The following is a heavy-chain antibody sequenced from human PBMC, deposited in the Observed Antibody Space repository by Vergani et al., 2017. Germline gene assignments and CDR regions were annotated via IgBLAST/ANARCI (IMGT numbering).Heavy chain of an antibody. J-gene: IGHJ6*02. Sequence: QVQLVQSGAEVKKPGSSVKVSCKASGGTFSSYAISWVRQAPGQGLEWMGGIIPIFGTANYAQKFQGRVTITPDESTSTAYMELSSLRSEDTAVYYCARSPTPNLIAVAGRYYYYGMDVWGQGTTVTVSS. CDR2: IIPIFGTA. D-gene: IGHD6-19*01. V-gene: IGHV1-69*01. CDR3: ARSPTPNLIAVAGRYYYYGMDV. CDR1: GGTFSSYA.